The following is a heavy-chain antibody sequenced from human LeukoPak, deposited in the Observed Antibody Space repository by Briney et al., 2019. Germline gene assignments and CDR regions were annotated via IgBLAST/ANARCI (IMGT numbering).Heavy chain of an antibody. CDR2: IKQDGSEK. CDR3: ARDAYYDFWSGYYLWRKYYYYYYMDV. J-gene: IGHJ6*03. D-gene: IGHD3-3*01. V-gene: IGHV3-7*01. CDR1: GFTFTRYW. Sequence: GGSLRLSCIASGFTFTRYWMTWVRQAPGKGLEWVANIKQDGSEKYYVDSVKGRFTISRDNAKNSLYLQMNSLRAEDTAVYYCARDAYYDFWSGYYLWRKYYYYYYMDVWGKGTTVTVSS.